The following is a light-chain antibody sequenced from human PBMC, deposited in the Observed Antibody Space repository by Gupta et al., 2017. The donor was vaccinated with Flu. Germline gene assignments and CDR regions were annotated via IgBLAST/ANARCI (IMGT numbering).Light chain of an antibody. J-gene: IGKJ4*01. CDR1: QTGSNN. CDR3: QQYDDWPS. V-gene: IGKV3-15*01. CDR2: ESS. Sequence: SASRYSSASQTGSNNLAWYQQRPGHSPRLLIYESSTRDTGIPARFSGSGSETEFTLTISSLQSEDDALYFCQQYDDWPSFGEGTTVGIK.